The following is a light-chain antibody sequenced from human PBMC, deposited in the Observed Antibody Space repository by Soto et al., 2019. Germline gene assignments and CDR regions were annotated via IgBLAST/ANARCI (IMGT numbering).Light chain of an antibody. CDR3: QQDNVWPLT. CDR1: QSVNSN. CDR2: VAS. V-gene: IGKV3-15*01. Sequence: EIVMTQSPVTLSVSPGDRATLSCRASQSVNSNLAWYQQKPGQTPKLLIYVASTRATGIPARFSGRGSGTESTLTIRGPQSEAFAEYYCQQDNVWPLTFGSGTKV. J-gene: IGKJ4*01.